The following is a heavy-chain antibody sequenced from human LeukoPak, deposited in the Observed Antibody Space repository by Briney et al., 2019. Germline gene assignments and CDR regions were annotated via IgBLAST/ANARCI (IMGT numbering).Heavy chain of an antibody. V-gene: IGHV3-53*01. CDR3: ARDRYYDSSGYHLRAFDI. Sequence: PGGSLRLSCAASGFTVSSNYMSWVRQAPGKGLEWVSVIYSGGTTYYADSVKGRFTISRDKSKNMLYLQMNSLRAEDTAVYYCARDRYYDSSGYHLRAFDIWGQGTMVTVSS. CDR2: IYSGGTT. CDR1: GFTVSSNY. J-gene: IGHJ3*02. D-gene: IGHD3-22*01.